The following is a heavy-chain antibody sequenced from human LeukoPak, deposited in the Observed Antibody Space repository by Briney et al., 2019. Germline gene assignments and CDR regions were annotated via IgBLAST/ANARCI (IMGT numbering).Heavy chain of an antibody. CDR3: AREGYSSGWFRL. Sequence: PGGSLRLSCAASEFIVSSYYMSWVRQAPGRGLEWVSVMLTAGTTYYADSVKGRFTISRDDSKNMVYLQVNSLRAEDTAVYFCAREGYSSGWFRLWGQGTLVTVSS. V-gene: IGHV3-53*01. D-gene: IGHD6-19*01. CDR1: EFIVSSYY. J-gene: IGHJ1*01. CDR2: MLTAGTT.